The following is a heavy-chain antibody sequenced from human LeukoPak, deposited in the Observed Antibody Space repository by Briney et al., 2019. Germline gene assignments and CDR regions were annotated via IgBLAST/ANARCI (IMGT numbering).Heavy chain of an antibody. CDR3: ARIFIRNGYSSYFDC. CDR2: AYQSGTT. J-gene: IGHJ4*02. V-gene: IGHV4-38-2*02. CDR1: GFSISSGHY. Sequence: SETLSLTCTVSGFSISSGHYWGWVRQPPGAGLVWIGSAYQSGTTYYNPSLKSRVTTSVDMSKNQFSLRLRPVTAADTAVYYCARIFIRNGYSSYFDCWGQGTLVTVSS. D-gene: IGHD5-18*01.